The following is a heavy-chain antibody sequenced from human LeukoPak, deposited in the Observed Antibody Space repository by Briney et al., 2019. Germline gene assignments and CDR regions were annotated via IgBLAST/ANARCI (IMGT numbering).Heavy chain of an antibody. D-gene: IGHD3-10*01. CDR2: INHSGST. V-gene: IGHV4-39*07. CDR3: ARRRGSGSYYSSGYWFDP. CDR1: GGSISSSSYY. J-gene: IGHJ5*02. Sequence: SETLSLTCTVSGGSISSSSYYWGWIRQPPGKGLEWIGEINHSGSTNYNPSLKSRVTISVDTSKNQFSLKLSSVTAADTAVYYCARRRGSGSYYSSGYWFDPWGQGTLVTVSS.